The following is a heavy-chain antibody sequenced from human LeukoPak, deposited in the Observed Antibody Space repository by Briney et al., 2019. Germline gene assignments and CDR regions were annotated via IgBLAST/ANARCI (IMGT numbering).Heavy chain of an antibody. CDR3: TRDPGDVFPSDFDY. D-gene: IGHD3-16*01. V-gene: IGHV3-49*03. Sequence: QAGGSLRLSCTASGFTFGDYAMSWFRQAPGKGLEWVGFIRSKAYGGTTEYAASVKGRFTISRDDSKSIAYLQMNSLKTEDTAVYYCTRDPGDVFPSDFDYWGQGTLVTVSS. CDR1: GFTFGDYA. J-gene: IGHJ4*02. CDR2: IRSKAYGGTT.